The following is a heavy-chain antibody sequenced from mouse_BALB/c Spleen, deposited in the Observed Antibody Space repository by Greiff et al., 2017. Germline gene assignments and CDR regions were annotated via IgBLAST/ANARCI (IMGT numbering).Heavy chain of an antibody. CDR3: ASPTTATGFAY. CDR1: GYTFSSYW. D-gene: IGHD1-2*01. CDR2: ILAGSGST. J-gene: IGHJ3*01. V-gene: IGHV1-9*01. Sequence: VQGVESGAELMKPGASVKISCKATGYTFSSYWIEWVKQRPGHGLEWIGEILAGSGSTNYNEKFKGKATFTADTSSNTAYMQLSSLTSEDSAVYYCASPTTATGFAYWGQGTLVTVSA.